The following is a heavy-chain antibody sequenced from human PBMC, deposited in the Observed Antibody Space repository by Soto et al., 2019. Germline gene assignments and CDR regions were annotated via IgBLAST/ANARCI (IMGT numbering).Heavy chain of an antibody. D-gene: IGHD2-8*01. J-gene: IGHJ4*02. CDR3: ARTDANGYCDY. CDR2: IYSSGST. V-gene: IGHV4-59*01. Sequence: PSETLSRTCTVSGGSISNNYWSWIRQPPGKGLEWIGYIYSSGSTDYNPSLRSRLTVSVDTSKNQFSLKLNSVTAADTAVYYCARTDANGYCDYWGQGTLVTVSS. CDR1: GGSISNNY.